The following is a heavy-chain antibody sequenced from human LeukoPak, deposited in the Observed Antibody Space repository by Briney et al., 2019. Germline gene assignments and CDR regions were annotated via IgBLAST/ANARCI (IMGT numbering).Heavy chain of an antibody. Sequence: GEYLNISCQGSGYHFTNYWLGRVRAMPGKGLEWMGIIYPCDSDTRYSPSFQVQVSISADKSISTAYLQSSSLEASDTAMYYCARHCDEIDYFDYWGQGTLVTVSS. J-gene: IGHJ4*02. V-gene: IGHV5-51*01. D-gene: IGHD2-21*01. CDR1: GYHFTNYW. CDR3: ARHCDEIDYFDY. CDR2: IYPCDSDT.